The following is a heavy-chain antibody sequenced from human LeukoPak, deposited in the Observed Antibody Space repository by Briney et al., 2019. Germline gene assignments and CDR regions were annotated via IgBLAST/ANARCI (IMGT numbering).Heavy chain of an antibody. CDR3: ARDRTGFAYYYDSSGYLDY. V-gene: IGHV1-2*06. CDR2: INPNSGGT. CDR1: GYTFTGYY. Sequence: GASVKVSCKASGYTFTGYYMRWVRQAPGQGLEWMGRINPNSGGTNYAQKFQGRVTMTRDTSISTAYMELSRLRSDDTAVYYCARDRTGFAYYYDSSGYLDYWGQGTLVTVSS. J-gene: IGHJ4*02. D-gene: IGHD3-22*01.